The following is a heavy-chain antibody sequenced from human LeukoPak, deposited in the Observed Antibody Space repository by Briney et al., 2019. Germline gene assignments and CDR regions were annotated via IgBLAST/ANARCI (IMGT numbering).Heavy chain of an antibody. CDR2: IIPILGIA. J-gene: IGHJ4*02. CDR1: GGTFSSYA. Sequence: ASVKVSCKASGGTFSSYAISWVRQAPGQGLEWMGRIIPILGIANYAQKFQGRVTITADKSTSTAYMELSSLRSEDTAVYYCAKLAATMGYFDYWGQGTLVTVSS. D-gene: IGHD2-15*01. V-gene: IGHV1-69*04. CDR3: AKLAATMGYFDY.